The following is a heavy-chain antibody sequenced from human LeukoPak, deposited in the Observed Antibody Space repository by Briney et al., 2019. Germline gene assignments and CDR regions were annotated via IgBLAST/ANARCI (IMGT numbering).Heavy chain of an antibody. CDR1: GFTFSGYA. J-gene: IGHJ4*02. CDR2: ISGSGGST. Sequence: GGSLRLSCAASGFTFSGYAMSWVRQAPGKGLEWVSTISGSGGSTYYADSVKGRFTISRDNSQNTLYLQMNSLRAEDTAVYYCAREGRYDYFDYWGQGTLVTVSS. CDR3: AREGRYDYFDY. V-gene: IGHV3-23*01. D-gene: IGHD1-14*01.